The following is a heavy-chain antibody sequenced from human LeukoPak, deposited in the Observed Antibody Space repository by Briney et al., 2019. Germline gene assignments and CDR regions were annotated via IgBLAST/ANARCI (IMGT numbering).Heavy chain of an antibody. CDR3: ARGLFYYGSGSHYFDF. CDR2: IYYTENT. CDR1: GGSIRNYY. J-gene: IGHJ4*02. D-gene: IGHD3-10*01. Sequence: PSETLSLTCTVSGGSIRNYYWSWIRQPPGKGLEWIGYIYYTENTSYNPSLKSRVTISVDTSKNQFSLKVSSVTAADTAVYYCARGLFYYGSGSHYFDFWGRGTLVTVSS. V-gene: IGHV4-59*01.